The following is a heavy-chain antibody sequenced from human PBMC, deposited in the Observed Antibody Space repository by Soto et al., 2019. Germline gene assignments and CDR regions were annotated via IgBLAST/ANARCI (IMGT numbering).Heavy chain of an antibody. V-gene: IGHV1-69*06. Sequence: QVQLVQSGAEVKKPGSSVKVSCKDSGGTFSSYAISWVRQAPGQGLEWMGGIIPIFGTANYAQKFQGRVTITADKSTSTAYMELSSLRSEDTAVYYWARGPAYGDYVYYYYGMDVWGQGTTVTVSS. CDR2: IIPIFGTA. D-gene: IGHD4-17*01. CDR1: GGTFSSYA. CDR3: ARGPAYGDYVYYYYGMDV. J-gene: IGHJ6*02.